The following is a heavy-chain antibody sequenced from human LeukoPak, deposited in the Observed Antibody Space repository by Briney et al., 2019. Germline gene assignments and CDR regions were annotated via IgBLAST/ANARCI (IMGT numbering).Heavy chain of an antibody. CDR3: ARADRGIQLCPQSLDV. J-gene: IGHJ6*02. CDR1: GYTFTSYY. D-gene: IGHD5-18*01. V-gene: IGHV1-46*01. Sequence: ASVKVSCKASGYTFTSYYMSWVRQAPGQGLEWMGIINPSGGSTSYARKFQGRVTMTRDTSTSTVYMELSSLRSEDTALYYCARADRGIQLCPQSLDVWGQGTAVTVSS. CDR2: INPSGGST.